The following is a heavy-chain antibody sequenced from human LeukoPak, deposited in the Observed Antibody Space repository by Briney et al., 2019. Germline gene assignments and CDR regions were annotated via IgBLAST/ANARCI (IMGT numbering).Heavy chain of an antibody. CDR3: ARVPGNYDSSGYIGAFDI. Sequence: ASVKVSYKASGYTFTSYYMHWVRQAPGQGLEWMGIINPSGGSTSYAQKFQGRVTMTRDMSTSTVYMELSSLRSEDTAVYYCARVPGNYDSSGYIGAFDIWGQGTMVTVSS. J-gene: IGHJ3*02. CDR2: INPSGGST. D-gene: IGHD3-22*01. V-gene: IGHV1-46*01. CDR1: GYTFTSYY.